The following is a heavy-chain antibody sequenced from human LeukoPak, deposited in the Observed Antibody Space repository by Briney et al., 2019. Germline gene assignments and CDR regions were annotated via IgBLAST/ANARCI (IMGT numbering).Heavy chain of an antibody. J-gene: IGHJ6*02. D-gene: IGHD6-13*01. Sequence: PSETLSLTCTVSGASINSGYWSWIRQPPGEGLEWIGLIHHTGSTEYNPSLKSRVSMSVDTSKSQLSLKVTSVSAAYTAVYFCARGGAGIAAAGRGMDVWGQGTTVTVSS. CDR2: IHHTGST. CDR1: GASINSGY. V-gene: IGHV4-59*01. CDR3: ARGGAGIAAAGRGMDV.